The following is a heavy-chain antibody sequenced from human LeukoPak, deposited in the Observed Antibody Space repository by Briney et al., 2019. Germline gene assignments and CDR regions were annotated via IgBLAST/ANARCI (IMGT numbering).Heavy chain of an antibody. J-gene: IGHJ4*02. CDR3: ARDRAMVVGSSWYYDY. Sequence: GGSLRLSCAASGFTFSSYGMHWVRQAPGKGLEWVSLIWYDGSNKYYADSEKGRFTISRDNSKNTLNLQMNSLRAEDTALYYCARDRAMVVGSSWYYDYWGQGTLVTVSS. V-gene: IGHV3-33*01. CDR1: GFTFSSYG. D-gene: IGHD5-18*01. CDR2: IWYDGSNK.